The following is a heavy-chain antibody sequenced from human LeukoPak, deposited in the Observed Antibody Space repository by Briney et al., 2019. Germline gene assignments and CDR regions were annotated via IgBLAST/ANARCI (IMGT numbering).Heavy chain of an antibody. D-gene: IGHD4-17*01. CDR1: GFTFSSYS. J-gene: IGHJ3*02. Sequence: GGSLRLSCAASGFTFSSYSMNWVRQAPGKGLEWVSYISSSSTYIYYADSVKGRFTVSRDNAQNSLHLQMNSLRAEDTAVYYCASNVTTTPITTGGAFDIWGQGTMVTVSS. CDR2: ISSSSTYI. V-gene: IGHV3-21*01. CDR3: ASNVTTTPITTGGAFDI.